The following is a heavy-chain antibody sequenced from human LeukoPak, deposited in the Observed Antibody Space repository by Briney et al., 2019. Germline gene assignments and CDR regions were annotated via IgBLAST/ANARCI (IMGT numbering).Heavy chain of an antibody. CDR3: AKDRCGAFCGGD. D-gene: IGHD2-21*01. J-gene: IGHJ4*02. Sequence: GGSLRLSCAASGFTFSTYGMSWVLQAPGKGLEWVSSISGSGYTIDYADSVKGRSTISRDNSKNTLYLQVNSLRAEDTALYFCAKDRCGAFCGGDWGQGTLVTVSS. CDR1: GFTFSTYG. V-gene: IGHV3-23*01. CDR2: ISGSGYTI.